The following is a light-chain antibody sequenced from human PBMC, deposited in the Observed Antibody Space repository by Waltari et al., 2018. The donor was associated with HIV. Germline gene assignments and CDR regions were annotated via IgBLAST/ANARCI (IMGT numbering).Light chain of an antibody. CDR3: QQSYRTPRT. CDR2: GAS. V-gene: IGKV1-39*01. CDR1: HTISSY. Sequence: DIQMTQSPSSLSASVGDRVTITCRASHTISSYLNWYHQKPGKATMLLIHGASTLHRGVPSRFSGSGFGTDFTLTISSLQPEDFATYYCQQSYRTPRTFGQGTKLEIK. J-gene: IGKJ2*01.